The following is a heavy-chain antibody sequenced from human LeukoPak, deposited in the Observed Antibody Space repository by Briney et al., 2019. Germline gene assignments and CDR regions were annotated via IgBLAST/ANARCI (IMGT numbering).Heavy chain of an antibody. J-gene: IGHJ4*02. CDR1: GFTFSSYW. D-gene: IGHD3-22*01. CDR2: IKQDGSEK. Sequence: GGSLRLSCAASGFTFSSYWMSWVRQAPGKGLEWAANIKQDGSEKYYVDSVKGRFTISRDNAKNSLYLQMNSQRVEDTAVYYCARAWDRSGAHFDYWGQGTLVTVSS. V-gene: IGHV3-7*01. CDR3: ARAWDRSGAHFDY.